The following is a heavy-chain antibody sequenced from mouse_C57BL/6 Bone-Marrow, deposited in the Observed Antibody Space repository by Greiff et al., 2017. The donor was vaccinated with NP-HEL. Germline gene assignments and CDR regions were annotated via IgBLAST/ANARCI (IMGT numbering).Heavy chain of an antibody. J-gene: IGHJ3*01. CDR1: GYTFTDYE. D-gene: IGHD3-2*02. CDR3: TRSWPPHSSGFAY. V-gene: IGHV1-15*01. CDR2: IDPETGGT. Sequence: QVQLQQSGAELVRPGASVTLSCKASGYTFTDYEMHWVKQTPVHGLEWIGAIDPETGGTAYNQKFKGKAILTADKSSSTAYMELRSLTSEDSAVYYCTRSWPPHSSGFAYWGQGTLVTVSA.